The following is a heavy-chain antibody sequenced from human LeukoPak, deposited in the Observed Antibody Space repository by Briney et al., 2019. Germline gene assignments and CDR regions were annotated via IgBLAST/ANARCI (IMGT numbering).Heavy chain of an antibody. CDR2: MNPNSGNT. V-gene: IGHV1-8*01. D-gene: IGHD3-9*01. J-gene: IGHJ4*02. CDR3: ARGSDILTGYSDDY. Sequence: ASVKVSCKASGYTFTSYDINWVRQATGQGLEWMGWMNPNSGNTGYAQKFQGRVTMTRNTSISTAYMELSSLRSEDTAVYYCARGSDILTGYSDDYWGQGTPVTVSS. CDR1: GYTFTSYD.